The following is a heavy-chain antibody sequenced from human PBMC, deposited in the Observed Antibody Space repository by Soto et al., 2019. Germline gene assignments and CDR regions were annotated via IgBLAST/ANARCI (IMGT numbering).Heavy chain of an antibody. V-gene: IGHV1-69*12. J-gene: IGHJ5*02. CDR2: IIPIFGTA. CDR1: GGTFSSYA. D-gene: IGHD2-21*01. CDR3: AVSLGAVEKSGWFDP. Sequence: QVQLVQSGAEVKKPGSSVKVSCKASGGTFSSYAISWVRQAPGQGLEWMGGIIPIFGTANYAQKFQGRVPVTGHQSEGTANMELRRVAAEETAVYYCAVSLGAVEKSGWFDPWGPGTLVTVSS.